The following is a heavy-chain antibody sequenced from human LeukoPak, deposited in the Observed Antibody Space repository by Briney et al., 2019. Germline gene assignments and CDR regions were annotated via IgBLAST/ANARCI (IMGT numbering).Heavy chain of an antibody. Sequence: ASVKVSCKASGYTFSDYYMHWVRQAPGQGLEWMGWINPNSGGTNYARKFQGRVTMTRDTSISTAYMELSRLRSDDTAVYYCAGSTESRSDHDPWGQGTLVTVSS. V-gene: IGHV1-2*02. CDR2: INPNSGGT. CDR1: GYTFSDYY. D-gene: IGHD2-2*01. CDR3: AGSTESRSDHDP. J-gene: IGHJ5*02.